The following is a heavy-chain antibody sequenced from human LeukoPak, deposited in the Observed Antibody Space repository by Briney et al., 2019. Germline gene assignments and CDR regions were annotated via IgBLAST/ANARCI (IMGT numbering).Heavy chain of an antibody. CDR1: GYTFLNYD. D-gene: IGHD2/OR15-2a*01. CDR2: VRADNGNT. J-gene: IGHJ4*02. CDR3: AREQAGGLSDY. Sequence: ASVKVSCKASGYTFLNYDVSWVRQAPGQGLEWMGWVRADNGNTDYPQKFQGRVTMTTDTSTNTAYMEMRSLRSDDTAVYYCAREQAGGLSDYWGQGTLVTVSS. V-gene: IGHV1-18*01.